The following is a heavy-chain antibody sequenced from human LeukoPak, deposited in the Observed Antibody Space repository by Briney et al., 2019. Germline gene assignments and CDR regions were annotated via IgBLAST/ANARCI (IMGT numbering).Heavy chain of an antibody. J-gene: IGHJ6*03. CDR1: GYTFTSYY. D-gene: IGHD3/OR15-3a*01. V-gene: IGHV1-46*01. Sequence: ASVKVSCKASGYTFTSYYMHWVRQAPGQGLEWVGIINPSGDPTTYAQKFQGRVTMTRDTSTSTVYMELSSLRSEDTAVYYCARGGTTPPPRTGKADRRYYMDVWGKGTTVTVSS. CDR3: ARGGTTPPPRTGKADRRYYMDV. CDR2: INPSGDPT.